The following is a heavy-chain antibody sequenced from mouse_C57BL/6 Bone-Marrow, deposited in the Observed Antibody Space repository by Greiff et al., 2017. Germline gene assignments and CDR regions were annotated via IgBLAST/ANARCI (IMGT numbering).Heavy chain of an antibody. V-gene: IGHV1-82*01. D-gene: IGHD3-1*01. CDR1: GYAFSSSW. Sequence: QVQLKQSGPGLVKPGASVQISCKASGYAFSSSWMNWVKQRPGKGLEWIGRIYPGDGDTNYNGKFKGKATLTADKSSSTAYMQLSSLTSEDSAVYFCAREIGKDWYFDVWGTGTTVTVAS. J-gene: IGHJ1*03. CDR2: IYPGDGDT. CDR3: AREIGKDWYFDV.